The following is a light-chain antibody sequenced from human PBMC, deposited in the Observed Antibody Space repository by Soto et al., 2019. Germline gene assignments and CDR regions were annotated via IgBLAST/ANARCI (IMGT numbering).Light chain of an antibody. J-gene: IGKJ1*01. CDR3: RQYDSTPPT. CDR1: QSVNSNY. CDR2: GAS. V-gene: IGKV3-20*01. Sequence: EIVLTQSPGTLSLSPGERATLSCRASQSVNSNYLAWYQRKPGQAPRLLIYGASNRATDIPYRVSASGSGTDFTLTITRLEAEEFAVYYCRQYDSTPPTFGQGTKVEVK.